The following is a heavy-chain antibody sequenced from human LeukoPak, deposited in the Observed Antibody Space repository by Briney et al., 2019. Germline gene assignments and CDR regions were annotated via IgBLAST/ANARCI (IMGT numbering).Heavy chain of an antibody. CDR1: GYSFTSYW. D-gene: IGHD4-17*01. Sequence: GESLKISCKGSGYSFTSYWIGWVRQMPGKGLEWMGIIYPGDSDTRYSPSFQGQVTMSADKSIDTAYLQWSSLKASDTAMYYCARRGHYADYPFVHWSQGTRVTVSA. CDR2: IYPGDSDT. CDR3: ARRGHYADYPFVH. V-gene: IGHV5-51*01. J-gene: IGHJ4*02.